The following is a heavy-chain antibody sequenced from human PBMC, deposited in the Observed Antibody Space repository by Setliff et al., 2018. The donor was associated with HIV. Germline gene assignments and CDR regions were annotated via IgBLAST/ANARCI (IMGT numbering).Heavy chain of an antibody. CDR3: ARDPIGIDFGLSYYMDV. CDR1: GYLFTGYY. CDR2: INVNSGGT. D-gene: IGHD3-3*01. Sequence: GASVKVSCKASGYLFTGYYMHWVRQAPGQGLEWMGWINVNSGGTKYAQKFQGRVTMTRGTSISTAYMELRSLTFDDTAVYYCARDPIGIDFGLSYYMDVWGKGTAVTVSS. J-gene: IGHJ6*03. V-gene: IGHV1-2*02.